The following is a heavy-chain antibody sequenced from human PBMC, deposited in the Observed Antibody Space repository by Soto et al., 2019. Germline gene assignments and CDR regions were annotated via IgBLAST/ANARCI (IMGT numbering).Heavy chain of an antibody. CDR2: GYHSVSI. CDR1: GGSITDYY. Sequence: SESLSLTCTVSGGSITDYYWSWIRQPPGKALEWIGYGYHSVSIHYNPSLKTRVTISVDTSENQFSLRLSSVTAADTAVYYCARAFAGFGAYWYFDLWGRGTLVTVSS. V-gene: IGHV4-59*01. J-gene: IGHJ2*01. CDR3: ARAFAGFGAYWYFDL. D-gene: IGHD3-16*01.